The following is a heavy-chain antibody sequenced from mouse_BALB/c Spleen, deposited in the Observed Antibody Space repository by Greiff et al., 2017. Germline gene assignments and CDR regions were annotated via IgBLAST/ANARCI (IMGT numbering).Heavy chain of an antibody. CDR3: ARVEDYDFYAMDY. Sequence: EVKLVESGGGLVQPGGSRKLSCAAYGFTFSDYGMAWVRQAPGKGPEWVAFISNLAYSIYYADTVTGRYTISRENAKNTLYLEMSSLRSEDTAMYYCARVEDYDFYAMDYWGQGTSVTVSS. V-gene: IGHV5-15*02. CDR2: ISNLAYSI. J-gene: IGHJ4*01. D-gene: IGHD2-4*01. CDR1: GFTFSDYG.